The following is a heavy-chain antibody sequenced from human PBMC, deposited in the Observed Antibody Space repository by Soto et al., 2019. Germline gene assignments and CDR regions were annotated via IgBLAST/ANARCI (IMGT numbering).Heavy chain of an antibody. CDR1: GFTFSTYW. J-gene: IGHJ3*01. Sequence: EVQLVESGGGLVQPGGSLRLSCAASGFTFSTYWTHWVRHVPGKGLVWVSRISRDGSSTTYADSVKGRFTISRDNAKNTVYLEMNSLRAEDTAVYSCGRAVGSNEAFDLWGQGTMVTVSS. V-gene: IGHV3-74*03. CDR3: GRAVGSNEAFDL. D-gene: IGHD4-4*01. CDR2: ISRDGSST.